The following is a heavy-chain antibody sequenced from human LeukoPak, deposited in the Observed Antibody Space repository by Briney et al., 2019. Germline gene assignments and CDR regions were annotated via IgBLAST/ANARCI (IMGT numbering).Heavy chain of an antibody. Sequence: ASVKVSCKASGYTFTSYGISWVRQAPGQGLEWMGWISAYNGNTNYAQKLQGRVTMTTDTSTSTAYMELRSLRSDDTAVYYCAREGIVATIGNWFGPWGQGTLVTVSS. CDR1: GYTFTSYG. V-gene: IGHV1-18*01. D-gene: IGHD5-12*01. J-gene: IGHJ5*02. CDR3: AREGIVATIGNWFGP. CDR2: ISAYNGNT.